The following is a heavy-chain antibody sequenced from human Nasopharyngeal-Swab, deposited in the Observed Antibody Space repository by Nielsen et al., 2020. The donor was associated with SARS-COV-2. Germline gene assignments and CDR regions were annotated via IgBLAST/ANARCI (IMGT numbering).Heavy chain of an antibody. CDR1: GFSLSTSGMC. J-gene: IGHJ6*02. Sequence: SGPTLVKPTQTLTLTCTFSGFSLSTSGMCVSWIRQPPGKALEWLALIDWDDDKYYSTSLKTRLTISKDTSKNRVVLTMTNMDPVDTATYYCARIPGYSSGWYSGGMDVWGQGTTVTVSS. D-gene: IGHD6-19*01. CDR2: IDWDDDK. V-gene: IGHV2-70*01. CDR3: ARIPGYSSGWYSGGMDV.